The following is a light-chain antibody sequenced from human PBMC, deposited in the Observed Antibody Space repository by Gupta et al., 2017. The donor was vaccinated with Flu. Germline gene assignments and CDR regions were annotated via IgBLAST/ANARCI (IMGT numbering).Light chain of an antibody. CDR1: QSVSST. CDR2: DAS. Sequence: EIVMTQSPATLSVSPGERATLSCRASQSVSSTLAWYQQKPGQPPKVLVYDASTRATGIPARLSGSGSGSDFTLTISSLQSEDFAVYYCQQYNRWPQTFGPGTKVEI. CDR3: QQYNRWPQT. V-gene: IGKV3-15*01. J-gene: IGKJ1*01.